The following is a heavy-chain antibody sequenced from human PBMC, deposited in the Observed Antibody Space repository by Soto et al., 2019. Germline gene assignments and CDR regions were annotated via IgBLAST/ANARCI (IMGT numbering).Heavy chain of an antibody. CDR3: VRDPVMVREGIYGMDV. CDR2: IYYSGST. Sequence: PSETLSLTCTVSGGSISSGGYYWSWIRQHPGKGLEWIGYIYYSGSTYYNPSLKSRVAISVDTSKNQFSLKLSSVTAADTAVYYCVRDPVMVREGIYGMDVWGQGTTVTVSS. D-gene: IGHD3-10*01. J-gene: IGHJ6*02. V-gene: IGHV4-31*03. CDR1: GGSISSGGYY.